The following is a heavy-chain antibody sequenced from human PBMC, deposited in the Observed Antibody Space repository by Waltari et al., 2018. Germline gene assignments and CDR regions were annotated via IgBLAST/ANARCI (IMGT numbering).Heavy chain of an antibody. CDR2: INHSGST. J-gene: IGHJ6*03. CDR1: GGSFSGYY. CDR3: ARGLRYCGDCYSKYYYYYYMDV. V-gene: IGHV4-34*01. Sequence: QVQLQQWGAGLLKPSETLSLTCAVYGGSFSGYYWSWIRQPPGQGLEWIGEINHSGSTNYNPSLKSRVTISVDTSKNQFSLKLSSVTAADTAVYYCARGLRYCGDCYSKYYYYYYMDVWGKGTTVTVSS. D-gene: IGHD2-21*01.